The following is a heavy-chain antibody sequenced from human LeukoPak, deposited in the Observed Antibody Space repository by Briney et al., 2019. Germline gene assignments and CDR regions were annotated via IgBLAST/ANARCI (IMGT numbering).Heavy chain of an antibody. CDR3: AREKRSPGIAGADAFDA. Sequence: LTGGSLRLSCTASGFSFTSYAIHWVRQAPGKGLEWVAVISGDGRTTFYADSLKGRFTISRDNSKNTLFLQMNSLRPEDTALYFCAREKRSPGIAGADAFDAWGQGTMVTVSS. J-gene: IGHJ3*01. D-gene: IGHD1-26*01. CDR1: GFSFTSYA. CDR2: ISGDGRTT. V-gene: IGHV3-30*04.